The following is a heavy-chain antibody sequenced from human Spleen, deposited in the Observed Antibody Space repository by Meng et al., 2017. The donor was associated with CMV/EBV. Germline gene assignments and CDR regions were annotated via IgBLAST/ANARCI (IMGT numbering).Heavy chain of an antibody. D-gene: IGHD6-13*01. V-gene: IGHV1-18*01. J-gene: IGHJ4*02. CDR3: ARGSPWGYSSSWYFDF. CDR2: ISPYNGHT. Sequence: ASVKVSCKTLGYTFTNYGINWVRQVPGQGFEWMGRISPYNGHTNYAQNLQGRVTITTDTSTTRAYMELKSLRSDDTAVYFCARGSPWGYSSSWYFDFWGQGTLVTVSS. CDR1: GYTFTNYG.